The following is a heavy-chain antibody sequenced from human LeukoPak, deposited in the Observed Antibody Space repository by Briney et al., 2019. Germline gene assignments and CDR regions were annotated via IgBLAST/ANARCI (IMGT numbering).Heavy chain of an antibody. CDR3: ARVYPYSSGPYDY. CDR1: GYTFTSYP. V-gene: IGHV1-3*01. CDR2: INAGNGNT. Sequence: ASAKVSCKASGYTFTSYPMHWVRQAPGQRLEWMGWINAGNGNTKYSQKFQGRVTITRDTSASTAYMELSSLRSEDTAVYYCARVYPYSSGPYDYWGQGTLVTVSS. D-gene: IGHD6-19*01. J-gene: IGHJ4*02.